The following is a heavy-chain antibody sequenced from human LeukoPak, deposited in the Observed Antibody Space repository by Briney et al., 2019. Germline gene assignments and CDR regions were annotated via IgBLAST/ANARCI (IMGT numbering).Heavy chain of an antibody. D-gene: IGHD2/OR15-2a*01. V-gene: IGHV3-53*01. J-gene: IGHJ3*02. CDR1: GFTVSSNY. CDR2: IYSGGST. Sequence: PGGSLRLSCAVSGFTVSSNYMSWVRQAPGKGLEWVSVIYSGGSTYYADSVKGRFTISRDNSKNTLYLQMNSLRAEDTAVYYCARETFTVDAFDIWGQGTMVTVSS. CDR3: ARETFTVDAFDI.